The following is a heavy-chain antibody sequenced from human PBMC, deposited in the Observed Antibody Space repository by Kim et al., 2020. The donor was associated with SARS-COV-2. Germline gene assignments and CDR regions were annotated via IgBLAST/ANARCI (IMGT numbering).Heavy chain of an antibody. CDR2: ISSSSSYI. CDR1: GFTFSSYS. Sequence: GGSLRLSCAASGFTFSSYSMNWVRQAPGKGLEWVSSISSSSSYIYYVDSVKGRFTISRDNAKNSLYLQMNSLRAEDTAVYYCARDLVAVAGTYPSYWGQGTLVTVSS. J-gene: IGHJ4*02. V-gene: IGHV3-21*01. D-gene: IGHD6-19*01. CDR3: ARDLVAVAGTYPSY.